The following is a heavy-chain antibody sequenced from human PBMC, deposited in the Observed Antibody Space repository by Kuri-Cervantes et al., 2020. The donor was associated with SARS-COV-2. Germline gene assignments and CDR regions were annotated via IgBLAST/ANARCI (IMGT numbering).Heavy chain of an antibody. CDR2: IYHSGST. Sequence: SETLSLTCAVSRYSISSGYYWGWIRQPPGKGLEWIASIYHSGSTYYNPSLTSRVAMSVDTSKNHFSLELSSVTAADTAVYYCARGVVDTAMAYYFDYWGQGTLVTVSS. J-gene: IGHJ4*02. V-gene: IGHV4-38-2*01. CDR1: RYSISSGYY. D-gene: IGHD5-18*01. CDR3: ARGVVDTAMAYYFDY.